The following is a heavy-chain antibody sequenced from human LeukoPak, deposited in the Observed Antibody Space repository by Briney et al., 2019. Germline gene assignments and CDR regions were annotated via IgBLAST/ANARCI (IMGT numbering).Heavy chain of an antibody. V-gene: IGHV1-24*01. D-gene: IGHD2-15*01. CDR1: GYTLTELS. CDR3: ARGNYCSGGSCYDGAFDY. Sequence: ASVKVSCKVSGYTLTELSMHWVRQAPGKGLEWMGGFDPEDGETIYAQNVQGRVTMTTDTSTSTAYMELRSLRSDDTAVYYCARGNYCSGGSCYDGAFDYWGQGTLVTVSS. J-gene: IGHJ4*02. CDR2: FDPEDGET.